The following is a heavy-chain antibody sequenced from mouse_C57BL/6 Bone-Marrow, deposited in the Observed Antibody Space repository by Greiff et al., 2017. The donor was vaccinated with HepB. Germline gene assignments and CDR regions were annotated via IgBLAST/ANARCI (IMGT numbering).Heavy chain of an antibody. D-gene: IGHD2-5*01. CDR3: ARAYYSNFYWYFDV. Sequence: QVQLKESGPGLVAPSQSLSITCTVSGFSLTSYAISWVRQPPGKGLEWLGVIWTGGGTNYNSALKSRLSISKDNSKRQVFLKMNSLQTDDTARYYCARAYYSNFYWYFDVWGTGTTVTVSS. CDR2: IWTGGGT. CDR1: GFSLTSYA. J-gene: IGHJ1*03. V-gene: IGHV2-9-1*01.